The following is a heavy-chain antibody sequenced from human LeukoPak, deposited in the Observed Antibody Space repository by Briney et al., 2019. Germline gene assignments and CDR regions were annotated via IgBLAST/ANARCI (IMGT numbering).Heavy chain of an antibody. J-gene: IGHJ4*02. Sequence: ASVKVSCKASGYTFTGYYMHWVRQAPGQGLEWMGWINPNSGGTNYAQKFQGRVTMTRDTSISTAYMELSRLRSDVTAVYYCARDIVPRYYATFDYWGQGTLVTVSS. CDR2: INPNSGGT. V-gene: IGHV1-2*02. CDR1: GYTFTGYY. D-gene: IGHD3-10*01. CDR3: ARDIVPRYYATFDY.